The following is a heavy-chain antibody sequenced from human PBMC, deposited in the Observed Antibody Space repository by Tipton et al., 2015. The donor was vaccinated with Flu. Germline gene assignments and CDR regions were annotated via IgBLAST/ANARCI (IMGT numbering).Heavy chain of an antibody. D-gene: IGHD6-6*01. V-gene: IGHV4-59*08. CDR3: ARGQQLVPFDY. J-gene: IGHJ4*02. CDR1: GGSISSYY. CDR2: IYYSGST. Sequence: TLSLTCTVSGGSISSYYWSWIRQPPGKGLEWIGYIYYSGSTNYNPSLKSRVTISVDTSKNQFSLKLSSVTAADTAVYYCARGQQLVPFDYWGQGTLVTVSS.